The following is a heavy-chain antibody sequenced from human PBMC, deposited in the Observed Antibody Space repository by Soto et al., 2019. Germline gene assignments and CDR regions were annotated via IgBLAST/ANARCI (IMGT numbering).Heavy chain of an antibody. CDR3: ARWGTYCGGDCYSGWFDP. J-gene: IGHJ5*02. Sequence: PSETLSLTCTVYGGSISSSSYYWGWIRQPPGKGLEWIGSIYYSGSTYYNPSLKSRVTISVDTSKNQFSLKLSSVTAADTAVYYCARWGTYCGGDCYSGWFDPWGQGTLVTVSS. CDR1: GGSISSSSYY. D-gene: IGHD2-21*02. V-gene: IGHV4-39*01. CDR2: IYYSGST.